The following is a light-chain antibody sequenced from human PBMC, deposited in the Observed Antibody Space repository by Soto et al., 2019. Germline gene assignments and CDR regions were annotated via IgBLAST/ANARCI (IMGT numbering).Light chain of an antibody. J-gene: IGLJ1*01. CDR3: SSSTTTSTLV. V-gene: IGLV2-14*01. CDR1: SSDVGGYNY. Sequence: QSALTQPASVSGSPGQSIAISCTGTSSDVGGYNYVSWYQQHPGKAPKLMLYEVSNRPSGVSSRFSGSKSGSTASLTISGLQAEDECDYYCSSSTTTSTLVFGTGTKLTVL. CDR2: EVS.